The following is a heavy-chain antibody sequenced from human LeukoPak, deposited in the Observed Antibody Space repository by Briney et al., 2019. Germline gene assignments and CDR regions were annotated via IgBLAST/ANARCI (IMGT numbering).Heavy chain of an antibody. Sequence: GGSLRLSCAASGFTFSSYWMSWVRQAPGKGLEWVANIKQDGSEKYYVDSVKGRFTISRDNAKNSLYLQMNSLRAEDTAVYYCARELTYCSGGSCFHFDYWGQGTLVTVPS. D-gene: IGHD2-15*01. CDR1: GFTFSSYW. J-gene: IGHJ4*02. CDR3: ARELTYCSGGSCFHFDY. V-gene: IGHV3-7*03. CDR2: IKQDGSEK.